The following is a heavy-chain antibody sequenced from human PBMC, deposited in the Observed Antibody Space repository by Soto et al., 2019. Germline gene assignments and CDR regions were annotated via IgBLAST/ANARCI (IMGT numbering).Heavy chain of an antibody. CDR2: ISAYNGNT. CDR1: VYTFTSYY. V-gene: IGHV1-18*04. J-gene: IGHJ6*02. Sequence: GASVKVSCKASVYTFTSYYMHWVRQAPGQGLEWMGWISAYNGNTNYAQKLQGRVTMTTDTSTSTAYMELRSLRSDDTAVYYCARDGSSSPIFFYYYYGMDVWGQGTTVTVSS. CDR3: ARDGSSSPIFFYYYYGMDV. D-gene: IGHD6-6*01.